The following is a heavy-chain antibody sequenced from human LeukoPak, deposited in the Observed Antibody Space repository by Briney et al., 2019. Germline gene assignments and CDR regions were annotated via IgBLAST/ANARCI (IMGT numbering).Heavy chain of an antibody. CDR3: RAQRSGFPHVDH. V-gene: IGHV3-7*03. CDR1: GFTFNSYW. J-gene: IGHJ4*02. Sequence: PGGSLRLSCAASGFTFNSYWMSWVRQAPGKGLEWVANINQDGSEKYYVDSVKGRFTISRDNSKNTVYLQMNSLTAGDSALYYCRAQRSGFPHVDHWGQGTHVTVS. D-gene: IGHD3-3*01. CDR2: INQDGSEK.